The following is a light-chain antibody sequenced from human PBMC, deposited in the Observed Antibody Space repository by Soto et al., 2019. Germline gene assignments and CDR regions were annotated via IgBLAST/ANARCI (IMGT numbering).Light chain of an antibody. CDR1: ESISSSY. CDR3: QQYGTSLPVT. V-gene: IGKV3-20*01. Sequence: ETVLTQSPGTLSVSPGERATLSCRTSESISSSYLAWYQQKPGQAPRLLIYGASSGATGIPDRFSGSGSGTDFTLTISRLEPEDFAVYYCQQYGTSLPVTFGGGTKV. J-gene: IGKJ4*01. CDR2: GAS.